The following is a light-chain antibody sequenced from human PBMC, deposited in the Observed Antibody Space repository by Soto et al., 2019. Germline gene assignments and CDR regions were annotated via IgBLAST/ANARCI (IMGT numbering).Light chain of an antibody. CDR1: SSDVGIYNL. V-gene: IGLV2-23*02. Sequence: QSVLTQPASVSGSPGQSITISCTGTSSDVGIYNLVSWYQQHPGKAPKLMIYEVSKRPSGVSDRFSASKSGNTASLTLSRLQAEDEADYYCCSYAGSSTEFGGGTKLTVL. J-gene: IGLJ3*02. CDR2: EVS. CDR3: CSYAGSSTE.